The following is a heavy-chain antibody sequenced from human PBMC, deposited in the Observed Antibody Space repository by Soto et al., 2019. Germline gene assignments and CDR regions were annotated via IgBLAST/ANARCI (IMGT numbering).Heavy chain of an antibody. V-gene: IGHV4-34*01. Sequence: PSETLSLTCAVYGGSFSGYYWSWIRQPPGKGLEWIGEINHSGSTNYNPSLKSRVTISVDTSKNQFSLKLSSVTAADTAVYYYARGRRYYDFWSGYNSFDYWGQGTLVTVSS. J-gene: IGHJ4*02. CDR1: GGSFSGYY. D-gene: IGHD3-3*01. CDR3: ARGRRYYDFWSGYNSFDY. CDR2: INHSGST.